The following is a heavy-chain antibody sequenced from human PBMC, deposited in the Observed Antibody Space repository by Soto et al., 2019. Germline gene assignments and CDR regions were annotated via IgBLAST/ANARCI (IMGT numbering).Heavy chain of an antibody. CDR3: ARDLGVVPAANFYDYYGMDV. CDR1: GGSISSGDYF. J-gene: IGHJ6*02. V-gene: IGHV4-30-4*02. CDR2: IFYTGST. D-gene: IGHD2-2*01. Sequence: SETLSLTCSVSGGSISSGDYFWSWIRQPPGKGLEWIGSIFYTGSTYYSPSLKSRVSMSVDTSKNQVSRKLSSVTAADTAVYYCARDLGVVPAANFYDYYGMDVWGQGTTVTVSS.